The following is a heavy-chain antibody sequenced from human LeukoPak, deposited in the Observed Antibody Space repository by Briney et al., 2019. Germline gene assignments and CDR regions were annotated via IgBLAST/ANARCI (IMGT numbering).Heavy chain of an antibody. D-gene: IGHD6-6*01. V-gene: IGHV4-59*08. Sequence: PSETLSLTCTVSGGSISGYYWSWIRQPPGKGLEWIGYIYYSGSTNYNPSLKSRLTISIDTSENQFSLKLSSVTAADTAVYYCAREYSSSSGRRAFDIWGQGTRVTVSS. CDR2: IYYSGST. CDR1: GGSISGYY. J-gene: IGHJ3*02. CDR3: AREYSSSSGRRAFDI.